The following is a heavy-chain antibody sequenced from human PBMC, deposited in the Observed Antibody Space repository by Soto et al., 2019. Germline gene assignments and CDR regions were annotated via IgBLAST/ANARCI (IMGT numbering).Heavy chain of an antibody. V-gene: IGHV1-2*02. Sequence: KVSCKASGYTFTGYYMHWVRQAPGQGLEWMGWINPNSGGTNYAQKFQGRVTMTRDTSISTAYMELSRLRSDDTAVYYCASYKRGSSWYENWFDPWGQGTLVTVSS. CDR3: ASYKRGSSWYENWFDP. J-gene: IGHJ5*02. D-gene: IGHD6-13*01. CDR1: GYTFTGYY. CDR2: INPNSGGT.